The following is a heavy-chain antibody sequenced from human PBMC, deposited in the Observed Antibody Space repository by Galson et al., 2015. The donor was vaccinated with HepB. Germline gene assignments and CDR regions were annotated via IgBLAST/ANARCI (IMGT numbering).Heavy chain of an antibody. D-gene: IGHD6-19*01. CDR3: ARVGAAYNSGWHFDH. Sequence: TLSLTCAVSGVSISSTTWWSWVRQPPGKGLEWIGNIYQTGNNNYNPSLKSRATISIDKSKNQFSLNLTSVTAADTAVYYCARVGAAYNSGWHFDHWGQGTLVTVSS. CDR2: IYQTGNN. CDR1: GVSISSTTW. V-gene: IGHV4-4*02. J-gene: IGHJ4*02.